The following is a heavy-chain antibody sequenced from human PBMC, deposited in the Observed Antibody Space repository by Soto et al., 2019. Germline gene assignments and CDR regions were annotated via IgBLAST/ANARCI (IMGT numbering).Heavy chain of an antibody. D-gene: IGHD3-3*01. CDR1: GGSISSAGHY. Sequence: SETLSLTCTVSGGSISSAGHYWSWIRQHPGKGLEWIGYIYYSGTTYYNPSLKSRATISLGTSKNQFSLRLRSVTAADTAVYYCSWDRRVLESRGGYYYYAMDVWGQATTVTVSS. CDR3: SWDRRVLESRGGYYYYAMDV. J-gene: IGHJ6*02. V-gene: IGHV4-31*03. CDR2: IYYSGTT.